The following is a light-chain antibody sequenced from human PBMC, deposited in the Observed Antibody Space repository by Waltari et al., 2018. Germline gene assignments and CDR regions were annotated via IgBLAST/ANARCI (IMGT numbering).Light chain of an antibody. V-gene: IGKV4-1*01. J-gene: IGKJ3*01. CDR3: QQYYSTPPT. Sequence: DIVMTQSPDYLALSLGERATINCKSSQSLLYSSNNTNDLAWYQQKPGQPPKLLIYWASTRASGVPDRFSGSGSGTDFTLTVSSLQAEDVAVYYCQQYYSTPPTFGPGTKVDIK. CDR2: WAS. CDR1: QSLLYSSNNTND.